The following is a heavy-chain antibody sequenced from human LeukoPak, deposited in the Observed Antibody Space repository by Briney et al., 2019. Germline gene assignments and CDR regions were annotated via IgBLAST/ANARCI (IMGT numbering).Heavy chain of an antibody. V-gene: IGHV4-59*01. CDR3: ARDSYGRRFDY. J-gene: IGHJ4*01. D-gene: IGHD3-10*01. CDR2: IDYSGTT. CDR1: GGSISRNY. Sequence: SETLSLTCNVSGGSISRNYWNWIRQPAGKGLEWIGSIDYSGTTNYNPSLKSRVTVSVGTSKNQFSLKLTSVTAADTAVYYCARDSYGRRFDYWGPGSLVTVSS.